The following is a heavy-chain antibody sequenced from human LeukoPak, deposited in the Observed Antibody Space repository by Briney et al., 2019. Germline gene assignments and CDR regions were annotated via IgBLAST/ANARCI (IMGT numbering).Heavy chain of an antibody. CDR2: IYYSGST. V-gene: IGHV4-30-4*01. CDR3: ARSAFGSGSSYFDY. Sequence: SQTLSLTCTVSGGSFISGDYYWSWIRQPPGKGLEWIGYIYYSGSTYYNPSLRSRVTISVDTSKNQISLKLSSVTAADTAVYYCARSAFGSGSSYFDYWGQGTLVTVSP. J-gene: IGHJ4*02. D-gene: IGHD3-10*01. CDR1: GGSFISGDYY.